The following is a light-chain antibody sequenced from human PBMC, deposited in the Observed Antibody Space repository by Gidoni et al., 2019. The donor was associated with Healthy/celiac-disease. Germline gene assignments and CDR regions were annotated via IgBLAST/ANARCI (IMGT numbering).Light chain of an antibody. J-gene: IGKJ2*01. CDR1: HDISNY. V-gene: IGKV1-33*01. CDR3: QQYDNIPQT. CDR2: DAS. Sequence: DIQMTQSPSSLSASVGDRVTITCQASHDISNYLNWYQQKPGKAPKLLIYDASNLETGVPSRFSGSGSGTDFTFTISSLQPEDIATYYCQQYDNIPQTFGQGTKLEIK.